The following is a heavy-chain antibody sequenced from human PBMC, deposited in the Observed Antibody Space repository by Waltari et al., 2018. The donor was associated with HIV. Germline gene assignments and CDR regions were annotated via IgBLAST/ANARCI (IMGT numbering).Heavy chain of an antibody. Sequence: QLQESGPALVKPSETLSLSCSVSGVPLTSKNHYWGLVRQSPGKRLDWIESVYYGGKTYNNPSLKSRLSLSLDTSKNRLSLNVTSVTAADTAVYYCARHSGPYVHFFDLWGRGTLVTVTS. CDR2: VYYGGKT. CDR3: ARHSGPYVHFFDL. V-gene: IGHV4-39*01. CDR1: GVPLTSKNHY. J-gene: IGHJ2*01. D-gene: IGHD3-16*01.